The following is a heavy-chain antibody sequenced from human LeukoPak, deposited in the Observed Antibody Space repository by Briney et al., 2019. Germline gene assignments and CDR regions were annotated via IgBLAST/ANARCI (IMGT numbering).Heavy chain of an antibody. D-gene: IGHD3-9*01. J-gene: IGHJ1*01. Sequence: ASVKVSCKASGGTFSSYAISWVRQAPGQGLEWMGWISAYNGNTNYAQKLQGRVTMTTDTSTSTAYMELRSLRSDDTAVYYCARAEDDILTGYFQHWGQGTLVTVSS. CDR3: ARAEDDILTGYFQH. CDR1: GGTFSSYA. V-gene: IGHV1-18*01. CDR2: ISAYNGNT.